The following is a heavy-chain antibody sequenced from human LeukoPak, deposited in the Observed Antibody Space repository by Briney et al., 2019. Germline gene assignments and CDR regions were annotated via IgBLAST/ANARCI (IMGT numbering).Heavy chain of an antibody. Sequence: PGGSLRLSCAASGFTFSSYAMSWVRQAPGKGLEWVAAISGSGGSTYYADSVKGRFTISRDNSKNTRYLQMNSLRAEDTAVYYCAKSMSGSYSPLDYWGQGTLVTVSS. CDR3: AKSMSGSYSPLDY. V-gene: IGHV3-23*01. D-gene: IGHD1-26*01. CDR2: ISGSGGST. CDR1: GFTFSSYA. J-gene: IGHJ4*02.